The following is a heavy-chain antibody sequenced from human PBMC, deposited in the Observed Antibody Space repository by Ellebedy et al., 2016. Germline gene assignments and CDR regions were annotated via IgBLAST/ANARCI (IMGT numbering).Heavy chain of an antibody. Sequence: GESLKISCEVSGLTFSNFWMSWVRQAPGRGLEWVANINQDGSDKNYVDSVRGRFTISRDNAKNSAYLQMNVLRVDDRGIYYCATDLRPLTRGWGYWGRGTLVTVSS. J-gene: IGHJ4*02. V-gene: IGHV3-7*01. CDR1: GLTFSNFW. CDR3: ATDLRPLTRGWGY. CDR2: INQDGSDK. D-gene: IGHD3-10*01.